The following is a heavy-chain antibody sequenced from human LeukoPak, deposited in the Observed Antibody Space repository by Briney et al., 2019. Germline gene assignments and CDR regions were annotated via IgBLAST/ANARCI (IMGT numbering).Heavy chain of an antibody. Sequence: PGGSLRLSCAASGFTFSNYEMNWVRQAPGKGLEWVSYISSSGSTIYYADSVKGRFTISRDNAKNSLYLQMNSLRAEDTAVYYCARHYGSGSYYYYYMDVWGKGTTVTVSS. CDR1: GFTFSNYE. V-gene: IGHV3-48*03. CDR2: ISSSGSTI. D-gene: IGHD3-10*01. CDR3: ARHYGSGSYYYYYMDV. J-gene: IGHJ6*03.